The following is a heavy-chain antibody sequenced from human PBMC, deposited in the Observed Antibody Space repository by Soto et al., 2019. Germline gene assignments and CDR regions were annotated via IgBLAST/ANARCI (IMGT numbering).Heavy chain of an antibody. Sequence: QVQLVESGGGVVQPGRSLRLSCAASGFTFSSYGMHWVRQAPGKGLEWVAVISYDGSNKYYADSVKGRFTISRDNSKNTLYLQMNSLRAEDTAVYYCAKDIGLYYFDYWGQRTLVTVSS. J-gene: IGHJ4*02. CDR3: AKDIGLYYFDY. V-gene: IGHV3-30*18. CDR1: GFTFSSYG. D-gene: IGHD2-15*01. CDR2: ISYDGSNK.